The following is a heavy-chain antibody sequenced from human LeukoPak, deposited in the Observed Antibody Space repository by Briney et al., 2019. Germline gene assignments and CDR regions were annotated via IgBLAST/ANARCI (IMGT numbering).Heavy chain of an antibody. D-gene: IGHD6-19*01. V-gene: IGHV3-7*01. CDR3: ARISTSVAGADY. J-gene: IGHJ4*02. CDR1: GFAFTGSW. CDR2: IKQDGTEK. Sequence: GGSLRLSCAASGFAFTGSWMSWVRQAPGKGLEWLANIKQDGTEKYYVDSVKGRFTISRDNTKNSLYLQMDSLRAEDRAVYYCARISTSVAGADYWGQGALVTVSS.